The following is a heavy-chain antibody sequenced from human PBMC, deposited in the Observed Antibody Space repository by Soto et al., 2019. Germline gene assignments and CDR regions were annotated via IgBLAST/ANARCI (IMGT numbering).Heavy chain of an antibody. Sequence: ASVKVSCKASGYTFTSYDINWVRQATGQGLEWMGWMNLNSGNTGYAQKFQGRVTMTRNTSISTAYMELSSLRSEDTAVYYCARSRVAVAAVDYWGQGTLVTVSS. CDR1: GYTFTSYD. V-gene: IGHV1-8*01. D-gene: IGHD6-19*01. CDR2: MNLNSGNT. CDR3: ARSRVAVAAVDY. J-gene: IGHJ4*02.